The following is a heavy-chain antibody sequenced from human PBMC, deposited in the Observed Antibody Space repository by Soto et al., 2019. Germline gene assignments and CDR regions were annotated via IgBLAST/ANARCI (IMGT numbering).Heavy chain of an antibody. CDR3: AKDIGVRSGGISNWFDP. CDR2: ISWNSGSI. CDR1: GFTFDDYA. Sequence: SLRLSCAASGFTFDDYAMHWVRQAPGKGLEWVSGISWNSGSIGYADSVKGRFTISRDNAKNSLYLQMNSLRAEDTALYYCAKDIGVRSGGISNWFDPWGQGTLVTVSS. V-gene: IGHV3-9*01. D-gene: IGHD2-15*01. J-gene: IGHJ5*02.